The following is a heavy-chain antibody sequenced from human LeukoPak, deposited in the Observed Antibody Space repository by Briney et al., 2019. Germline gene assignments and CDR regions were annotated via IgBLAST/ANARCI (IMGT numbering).Heavy chain of an antibody. CDR3: ARFGSSSGRPGSGDY. J-gene: IGHJ4*02. D-gene: IGHD3-22*01. V-gene: IGHV4-39*01. Sequence: PSETLSLTCTVSGGSMSSSGYYWGWIRQSPGEGLEWIGNIYYSGITYYNPSLKSRVTISVDTSKNQFSLKLSFVTAADTAVYYCARFGSSSGRPGSGDYWGQGTLVTVSS. CDR1: GGSMSSSGYY. CDR2: IYYSGIT.